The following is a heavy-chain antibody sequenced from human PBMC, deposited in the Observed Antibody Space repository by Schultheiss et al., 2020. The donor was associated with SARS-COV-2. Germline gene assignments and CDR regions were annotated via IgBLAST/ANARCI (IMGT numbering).Heavy chain of an antibody. Sequence: SETLSLTCTVSGSSISGYFWTWIRQPPGKGLEQMGNIYYTGITKYSPSLKSRVTISVDTSKKQFSLRLGSVTAADTAVYYCARAARVEQLFSVRGGHLDYWGLGTQVTVSS. V-gene: IGHV4-59*01. D-gene: IGHD3-10*01. CDR3: ARAARVEQLFSVRGGHLDY. CDR2: IYYTGIT. J-gene: IGHJ4*02. CDR1: GSSISGYF.